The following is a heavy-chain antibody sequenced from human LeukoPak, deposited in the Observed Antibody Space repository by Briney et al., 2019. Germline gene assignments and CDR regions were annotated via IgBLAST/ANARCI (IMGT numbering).Heavy chain of an antibody. CDR1: GGSFSGYY. J-gene: IGHJ4*02. CDR3: ARQVALPSNYYFDY. V-gene: IGHV4-34*01. D-gene: IGHD1-1*01. CDR2: IYYSGST. Sequence: PSETLSLTCAVYGGSFSGYYWSWIRQPPGKGLEWIGSIYYSGSTYYNPSLKSRVTISVDTSKNQFSLKLSSVTAADTAVYYCARQVALPSNYYFDYWGQGTLVTVSS.